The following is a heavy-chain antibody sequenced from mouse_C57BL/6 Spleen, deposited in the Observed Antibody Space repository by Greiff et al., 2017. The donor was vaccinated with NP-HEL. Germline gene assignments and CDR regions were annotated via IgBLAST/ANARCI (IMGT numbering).Heavy chain of an antibody. CDR1: GYTFTSYW. J-gene: IGHJ2*01. Sequence: QVQLQQPGAELVMPGASVKLSCKASGYTFTSYWMHWVKQRPGQGLEWIGEIDPSDSYTNYNQKFKGKSTLTVDKSSSTAYMQLSSLTSEDSAVYDCARGGGSSFDYWGQGTTLTVSS. CDR3: ARGGGSSFDY. D-gene: IGHD1-1*01. CDR2: IDPSDSYT. V-gene: IGHV1-69*01.